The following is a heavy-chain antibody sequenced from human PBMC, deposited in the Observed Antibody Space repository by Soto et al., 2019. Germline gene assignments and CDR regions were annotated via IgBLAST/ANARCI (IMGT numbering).Heavy chain of an antibody. CDR1: GGSFSGYY. CDR3: ARAAGPADY. Sequence: SETLSLTCAVYGGSFSGYYWSWIRQPPGKGLEWIGEINHSGSTNYNPSLKSRVTISVDTSKNQFSLKLSSVTAADTAVYYCARAAGPADYWGQGTLVTVSS. V-gene: IGHV4-34*01. J-gene: IGHJ4*02. CDR2: INHSGST. D-gene: IGHD6-19*01.